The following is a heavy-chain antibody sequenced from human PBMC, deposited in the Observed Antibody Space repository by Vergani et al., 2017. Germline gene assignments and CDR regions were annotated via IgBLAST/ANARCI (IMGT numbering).Heavy chain of an antibody. CDR3: ARDGGNYGWGRYYSSGYYCYYMDV. V-gene: IGHV4-38-2*02. CDR2: IYYSGST. Sequence: QVQLQESGPGLVKPSETLSLTCAVSGYSISSGYYWGWIRQPPGKGLEWIGYIYYSGSTYYNPSLKSRVTISVDTSKNQFSLKLSSVTAADTAVYYCARDGGNYGWGRYYSSGYYCYYMDVWGKGTTVTVSS. CDR1: GYSISSGYY. D-gene: IGHD3-10*01. J-gene: IGHJ6*03.